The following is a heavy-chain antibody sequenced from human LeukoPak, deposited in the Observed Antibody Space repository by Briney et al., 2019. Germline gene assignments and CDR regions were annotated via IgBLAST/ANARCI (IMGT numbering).Heavy chain of an antibody. J-gene: IGHJ3*02. CDR1: GLSLRTPGVG. V-gene: IGHV2-5*02. CDR2: IYWDDDK. CDR3: AHMAVARYAFDI. Sequence: GSGPTLLKPTQTLTLTCTFSGLSLRTPGVGVGWIRQLPGKALESLSLIYWDDDKRYSPSLKSRLTITKDTSKNQVVLTMTNMDPVDTATYYCAHMAVARYAFDIWGQGTMVTVSS. D-gene: IGHD6-19*01.